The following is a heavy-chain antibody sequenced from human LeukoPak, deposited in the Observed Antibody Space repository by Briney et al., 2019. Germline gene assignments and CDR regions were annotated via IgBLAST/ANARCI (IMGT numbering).Heavy chain of an antibody. D-gene: IGHD6-13*01. CDR3: ARDILATSIAAPYY. CDR1: GGSISSSTYY. Sequence: PSETLSLTCTVSGGSISSSTYYWGWIRQPPGKGLEWIGSIFYSGRTYYNPSPKSRVTMSVDTSKNQFSLRLSSVNAADTAVYYCARDILATSIAAPYYWGQGTLVTVSS. CDR2: IFYSGRT. V-gene: IGHV4-39*07. J-gene: IGHJ4*02.